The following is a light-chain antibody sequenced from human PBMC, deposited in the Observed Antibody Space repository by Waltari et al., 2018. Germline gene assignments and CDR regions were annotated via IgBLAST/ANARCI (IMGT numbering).Light chain of an antibody. CDR1: RSNIGNDY. V-gene: IGLV1-51*02. J-gene: IGLJ2*01. CDR2: ENN. Sequence: QSVLTQPPSVSAAPGQKVTISCSGSRSNIGNDYVSWYQQLPGTAPKLFIYENNKRPSGIPDRFSGSKSGTSATLGITGRQTGDEADYYCGTWDTSLSALIFGGGTKLTVL. CDR3: GTWDTSLSALI.